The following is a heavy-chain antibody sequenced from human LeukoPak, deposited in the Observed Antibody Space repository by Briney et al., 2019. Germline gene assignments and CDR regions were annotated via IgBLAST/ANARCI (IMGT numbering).Heavy chain of an antibody. CDR2: ISYDGSNK. V-gene: IGHV3-30-3*01. Sequence: GRSLRLSCAASGFTFSSYAMHWVRQAPGKGLEWVAVISYDGSNKYYADSVKGRFTISRDNSKNTLYLQMNSLRAEDAAVYYCARDDGGTHWGQGTIVTVSS. CDR3: ARDDGGTH. D-gene: IGHD4-23*01. CDR1: GFTFSSYA. J-gene: IGHJ3*01.